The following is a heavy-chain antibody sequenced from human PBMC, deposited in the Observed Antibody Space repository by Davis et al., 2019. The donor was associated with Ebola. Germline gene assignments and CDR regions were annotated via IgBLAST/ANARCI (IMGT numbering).Heavy chain of an antibody. V-gene: IGHV3-9*01. Sequence: GGSLRLSCAASGFTFDDYAMHWVRQAPGKGLEWVSGISWNSGSIGYADSLKGRFTISRDNAKNSVSLQMNSLRAEDTAVYYCARGSSSSGFDYWGQGTLVTVSS. J-gene: IGHJ4*02. CDR2: ISWNSGSI. CDR3: ARGSSSSGFDY. D-gene: IGHD6-6*01. CDR1: GFTFDDYA.